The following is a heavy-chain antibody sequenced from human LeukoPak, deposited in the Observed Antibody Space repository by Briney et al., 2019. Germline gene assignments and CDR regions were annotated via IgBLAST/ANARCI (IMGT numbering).Heavy chain of an antibody. Sequence: KPGRSLRLSCAASGFTFSSYSMNWVRQAPGKGLEWVSSISSSSSYIYYADSVKGRFTISRDNAKNSLYLQMNSLRAEDTAVYYCARDNSGYSSSWYVGDYYYGMDVWGQGTTVTVSS. D-gene: IGHD6-13*01. CDR3: ARDNSGYSSSWYVGDYYYGMDV. V-gene: IGHV3-21*01. CDR2: ISSSSSYI. J-gene: IGHJ6*02. CDR1: GFTFSSYS.